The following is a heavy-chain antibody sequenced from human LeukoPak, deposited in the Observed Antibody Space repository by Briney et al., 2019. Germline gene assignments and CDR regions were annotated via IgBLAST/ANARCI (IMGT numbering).Heavy chain of an antibody. J-gene: IGHJ4*02. CDR3: ARDQRGPAEVEMATIPRGY. Sequence: ASVKVSCKASGYTFTSYGISWVRQAPGQGLEWMGWINPNSGGTNYAQKFQGRVTMTRDTSISTAYMELSRLRSDDTAVYYCARDQRGPAEVEMATIPRGYWGQGTLVTVSS. CDR1: GYTFTSYG. CDR2: INPNSGGT. V-gene: IGHV1-2*02. D-gene: IGHD5-24*01.